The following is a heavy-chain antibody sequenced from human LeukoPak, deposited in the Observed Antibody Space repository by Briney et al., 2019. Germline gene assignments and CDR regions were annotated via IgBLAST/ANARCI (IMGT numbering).Heavy chain of an antibody. V-gene: IGHV4-39*01. CDR1: SGSIRDKYY. J-gene: IGHJ6*02. CDR3: ARRWGHNYYYGLGV. CDR2: QYYGSHT. D-gene: IGHD3-16*01. Sequence: SETLSLTCSVSSGSIRDKYYWGWIRQPPGKGLEWIASQYYGSHTYYTPSLESRVTISLDASRNQFSLQLRSVTAADTAVYYCARRWGHNYYYGLGVWGQGTSVIVAS.